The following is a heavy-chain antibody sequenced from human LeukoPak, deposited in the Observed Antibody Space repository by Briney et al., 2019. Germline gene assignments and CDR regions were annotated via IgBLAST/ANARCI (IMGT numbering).Heavy chain of an antibody. J-gene: IGHJ4*02. Sequence: RASVKVSCKASGGTFSSYAISWVRQAPGQGLEWMGRIIPILGIANYAQKFQGRVTITADKSTSTAYMELSSLRSEDTAVYYCARAMDPYSYAPASPFDYWGQGTLVTVSS. CDR3: ARAMDPYSYAPASPFDY. CDR2: IIPILGIA. D-gene: IGHD5-18*01. V-gene: IGHV1-69*04. CDR1: GGTFSSYA.